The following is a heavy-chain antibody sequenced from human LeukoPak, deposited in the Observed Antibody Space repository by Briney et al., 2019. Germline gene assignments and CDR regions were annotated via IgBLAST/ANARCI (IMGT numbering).Heavy chain of an antibody. CDR3: ARESRYDSSGYYFLDY. CDR2: ISAYNGNT. Sequence: ASVKVSFKASGYTFTSYGISWVRQAPGQGLEWMGWISAYNGNTNYAQKLQGRVTMTTDTSTSTAYMELRSLRSDDTAVYYCARESRYDSSGYYFLDYWGQGTLVTVSS. CDR1: GYTFTSYG. V-gene: IGHV1-18*01. D-gene: IGHD3-22*01. J-gene: IGHJ4*02.